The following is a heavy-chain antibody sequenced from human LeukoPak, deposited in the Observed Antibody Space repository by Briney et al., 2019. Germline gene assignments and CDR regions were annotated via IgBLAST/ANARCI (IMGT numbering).Heavy chain of an antibody. J-gene: IGHJ4*02. CDR3: AKDYSKYIVVVPAASFDY. CDR1: GFTFSNYA. Sequence: GGSLRLSCAASGFTFSNYAMHWVRQAPGKGLEWVAIISYDGSNKYYADSVKGRFAISRDNSKNTLYLQMNSLRAEDTAVYYCAKDYSKYIVVVPAASFDYWGQGTLVTVSS. V-gene: IGHV3-30*09. CDR2: ISYDGSNK. D-gene: IGHD2-2*01.